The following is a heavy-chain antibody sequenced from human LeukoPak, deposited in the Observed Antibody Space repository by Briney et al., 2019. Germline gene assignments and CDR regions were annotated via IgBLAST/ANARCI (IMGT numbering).Heavy chain of an antibody. Sequence: SETLSLTCTVSGGSISSGSYYRSWIRQPAGKGLEWIGRIYTSGSTYYNPSLKSRVTISVDTSKNQFSLKLSSVTAADTAVYYCAREGYSSSWYRRGGGLGLDYWGQGTLVTVSS. J-gene: IGHJ4*02. V-gene: IGHV4-61*02. D-gene: IGHD6-13*01. CDR1: GGSISSGSYY. CDR3: AREGYSSSWYRRGGGLGLDY. CDR2: IYTSGST.